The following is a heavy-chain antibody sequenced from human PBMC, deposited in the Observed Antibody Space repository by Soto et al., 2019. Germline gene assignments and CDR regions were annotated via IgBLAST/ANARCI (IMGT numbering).Heavy chain of an antibody. J-gene: IGHJ6*02. D-gene: IGHD3-10*01. CDR1: GGSISSGDYY. Sequence: SETLSLTCTVSGGSISSGDYYWSWIRQPPGKGLEWIGYIYYSGSTYYNPSLKSRVTISVGTSKNQFSLKLSSVTAADTAVYYCARDRRRYYYGSGSYLPYYGMDVWGQGTTVTVSS. V-gene: IGHV4-30-4*01. CDR3: ARDRRRYYYGSGSYLPYYGMDV. CDR2: IYYSGST.